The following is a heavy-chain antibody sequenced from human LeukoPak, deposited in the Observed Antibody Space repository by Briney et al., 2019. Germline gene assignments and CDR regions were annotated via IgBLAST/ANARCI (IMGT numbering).Heavy chain of an antibody. Sequence: SETLSLTCTVSGGSISSSSFYWGWIRQPPGKGLEWIGSIYYSGSTYYNPSLKSRVTISEDTSKNHFSLKLSSVTAADTAVYYCTKHDSRTWLPFDYWGQGSRVTVSS. J-gene: IGHJ4*02. CDR3: TKHDSRTWLPFDY. CDR1: GGSISSSSFY. V-gene: IGHV4-39*01. CDR2: IYYSGST. D-gene: IGHD6-13*01.